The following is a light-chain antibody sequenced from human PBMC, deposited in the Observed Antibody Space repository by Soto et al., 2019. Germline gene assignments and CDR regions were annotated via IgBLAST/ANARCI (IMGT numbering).Light chain of an antibody. CDR3: PQYGSSPLT. CDR2: GAS. CDR1: QSVSSSY. J-gene: IGKJ4*01. Sequence: EIVLTQSPGTLSLSPGERATLSCRASQSVSSSYLAWYQQKPGQAPRLLIYGASSRATGIPDRFSGSGSGTDFTLTNSRLEPEDFAVYYWPQYGSSPLTFGGGTKVEIK. V-gene: IGKV3-20*01.